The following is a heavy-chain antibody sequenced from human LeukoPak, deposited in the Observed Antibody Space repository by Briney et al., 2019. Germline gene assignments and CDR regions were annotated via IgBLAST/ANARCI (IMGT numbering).Heavy chain of an antibody. CDR1: GFTFSSYA. J-gene: IGHJ4*02. CDR3: ARDGYDSSGYYSAD. V-gene: IGHV3-23*01. CDR2: IGSSAGST. D-gene: IGHD3-22*01. Sequence: GGSLRLSCAASGFTFSSYAMSWVRQAPGKGLEWVSLIGSSAGSTYYADSVKGRFTISRDNSKNTLYLQMNSLRAEDTAVYYCARDGYDSSGYYSADWGQGTLVTVSS.